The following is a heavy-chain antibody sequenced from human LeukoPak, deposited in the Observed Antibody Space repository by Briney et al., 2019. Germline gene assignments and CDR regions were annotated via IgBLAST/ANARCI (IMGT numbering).Heavy chain of an antibody. V-gene: IGHV3-30*18. Sequence: GRSLRLSCAASGFTFSSYGMHWVRQAPGKGLEWVAVISYDGSNKYYADSVKGRFTISRDNSKNTLYLQMNSLRAEDTAVYYCAKSSSGWYFDYWGQGTLVTVSS. CDR1: GFTFSSYG. CDR3: AKSSSGWYFDY. CDR2: ISYDGSNK. D-gene: IGHD6-19*01. J-gene: IGHJ4*02.